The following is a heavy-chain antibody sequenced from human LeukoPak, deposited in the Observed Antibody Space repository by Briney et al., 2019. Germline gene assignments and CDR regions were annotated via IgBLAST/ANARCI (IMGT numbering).Heavy chain of an antibody. J-gene: IGHJ4*02. CDR3: ASHMGLGYSSSWDY. D-gene: IGHD6-13*01. V-gene: IGHV4-59*08. CDR2: IYYSGST. CDR1: GGSISSYY. Sequence: SETLSLTCTVSGGSISSYYWSWIRQPPGKGLEWIGYIYYSGSTNYNPSLKRRVTISVDTSKNQFSLKLSSVTAADTAVYYCASHMGLGYSSSWDYWGQGTLVTVSS.